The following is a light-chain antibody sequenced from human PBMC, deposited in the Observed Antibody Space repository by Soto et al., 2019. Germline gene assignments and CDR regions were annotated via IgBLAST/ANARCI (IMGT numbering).Light chain of an antibody. CDR3: PQYDNLPLT. V-gene: IGKV1-33*01. Sequence: DIQMTQSPSSLSASVGDRVTITCQSSQDIRNYLNWYQQKPGKAPKLLIYDASNLETGVPSRFSGSGSGTDFTFTISNLQPEDFATYYCPQYDNLPLTFGGGTKVEIK. J-gene: IGKJ4*01. CDR2: DAS. CDR1: QDIRNY.